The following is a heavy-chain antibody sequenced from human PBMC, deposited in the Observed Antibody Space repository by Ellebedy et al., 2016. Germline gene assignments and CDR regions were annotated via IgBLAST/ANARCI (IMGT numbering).Heavy chain of an antibody. D-gene: IGHD1-1*01. Sequence: GGSLRLSCAASGFSFSRYSMTWVRQAPGKWLEWVSYITSSSSTIYYADAVKGRFTISRDNAKNSLYLQMNSLRADDTALDYCAGGGSGTTGTTNYMNVWGKGTTVTVSS. V-gene: IGHV3-48*01. CDR3: AGGGSGTTGTTNYMNV. J-gene: IGHJ6*03. CDR1: GFSFSRYS. CDR2: ITSSSSTI.